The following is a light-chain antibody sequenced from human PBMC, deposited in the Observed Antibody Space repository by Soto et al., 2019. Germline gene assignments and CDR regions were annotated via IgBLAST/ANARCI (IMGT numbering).Light chain of an antibody. CDR1: QSVNSYS. Sequence: EIVLTQSPGTLSLSPGERATLSCRASQSVNSYSLAWYQRKPGQPPRLLVWGASNRATDIPYRFSGSGSGTDFTLTITNLEPEDFAVYNCQQYGSSPPTFGQGTRVEVK. CDR3: QQYGSSPPT. V-gene: IGKV3-20*01. CDR2: GAS. J-gene: IGKJ1*01.